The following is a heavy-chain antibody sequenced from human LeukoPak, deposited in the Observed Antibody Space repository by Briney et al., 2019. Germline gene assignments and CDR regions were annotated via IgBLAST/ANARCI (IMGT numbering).Heavy chain of an antibody. Sequence: GGSLRLSCAASGFTFGNSWMNWVRQAPGKRLVWFSRINTDGSDTTYADSVKGPFTISRDNAKNTLYLQMNSLRAEDSAVYYCANSYSPPHYWGQGTLVTVSS. CDR3: ANSYSPPHY. CDR2: INTDGSDT. V-gene: IGHV3-74*01. J-gene: IGHJ4*02. CDR1: GFTFGNSW. D-gene: IGHD3-10*01.